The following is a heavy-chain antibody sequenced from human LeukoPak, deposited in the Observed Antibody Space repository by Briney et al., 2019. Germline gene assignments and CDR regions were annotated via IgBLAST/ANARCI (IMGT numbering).Heavy chain of an antibody. V-gene: IGHV3-30*02. CDR3: VKDLYDSPFDY. J-gene: IGHJ4*02. D-gene: IGHD3-22*01. Sequence: PVQRLDSPSVIRYDGSNKYYADSVKGRFTISTDSSKDTLYLQMNSLRAEDTAVYYCVKDLYDSPFDYWGQGTLVTVSS. CDR2: IRYDGSNK.